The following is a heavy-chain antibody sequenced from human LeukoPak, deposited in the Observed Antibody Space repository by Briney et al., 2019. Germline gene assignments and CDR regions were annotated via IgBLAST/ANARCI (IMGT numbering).Heavy chain of an antibody. CDR3: ARERGYCSSSACYTSDAFDI. D-gene: IGHD2-2*02. V-gene: IGHV1-2*02. Sequence: GASVKVSCKTSGYTFTGYFMHWVRQAPGHGLEWMGWINPNSGGTKYAQRFQGRVTMTRDTSISTAYMELSSLRSDDAAVYYCARERGYCSSSACYTSDAFDIWGQGTMVTVSS. CDR2: INPNSGGT. CDR1: GYTFTGYF. J-gene: IGHJ3*02.